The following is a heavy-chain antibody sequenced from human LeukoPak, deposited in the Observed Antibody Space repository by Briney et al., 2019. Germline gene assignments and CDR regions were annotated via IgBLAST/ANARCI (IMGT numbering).Heavy chain of an antibody. D-gene: IGHD2-21*01. CDR3: ASGLNVYCDGAHCYLPFDW. V-gene: IGHV1-2*02. J-gene: IGHJ4*02. Sequence: ASVKVSCKASGYTFTGYYMHWVRQAPGQGLEWMGWINPNSGGTNYAQKFQGRVTMTRDTSISTAYMELSRLRSDDTAVYYCASGLNVYCDGAHCYLPFDWWGQGTLLTVSS. CDR1: GYTFTGYY. CDR2: INPNSGGT.